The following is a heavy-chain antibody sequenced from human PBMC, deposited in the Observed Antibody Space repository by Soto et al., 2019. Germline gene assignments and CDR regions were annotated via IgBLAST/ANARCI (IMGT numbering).Heavy chain of an antibody. J-gene: IGHJ4*02. Sequence: GGSLRLSCAASGFTFRDYYMSWIRQAPGKGLEWISYISISGSSIYYADSVKGRFTISRDDAKNSLYLQMNSLTVDDTAIYYCGKGGSSWSHFDYWGQGMLVTVSS. V-gene: IGHV3-11*01. D-gene: IGHD6-13*01. CDR3: GKGGSSWSHFDY. CDR2: ISISGSSI. CDR1: GFTFRDYY.